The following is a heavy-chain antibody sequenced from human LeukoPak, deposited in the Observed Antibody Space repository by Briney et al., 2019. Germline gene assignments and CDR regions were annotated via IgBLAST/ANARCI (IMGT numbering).Heavy chain of an antibody. Sequence: GGSLRLSCAASGFTFSSYSMNWVRQAPGKGLEWVSYISSSSSTIYYADSVKGRLTISRDNAKNSLYLQMNSLRDEDTAVYYCARDGPSVAGTRYYYYYGMDVWGQGTTVTVSS. J-gene: IGHJ6*02. CDR1: GFTFSSYS. D-gene: IGHD6-19*01. CDR2: ISSSSSTI. V-gene: IGHV3-48*02. CDR3: ARDGPSVAGTRYYYYYGMDV.